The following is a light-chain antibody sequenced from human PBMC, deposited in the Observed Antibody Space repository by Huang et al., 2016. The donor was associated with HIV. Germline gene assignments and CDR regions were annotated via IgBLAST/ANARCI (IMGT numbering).Light chain of an antibody. CDR1: RDISTF. V-gene: IGKV1-27*01. CDR2: VAS. CDR3: QKYDSAPRT. Sequence: MTQSPPSLSASIGDRVTLTCRASRDISTFLAWYQQKPGKPPRLLIYVASILHSGVPSRFSGGGSGKNFTLTVSSLQPEDVANYYCQKYDSAPRTFGQGTKLEL. J-gene: IGKJ1*01.